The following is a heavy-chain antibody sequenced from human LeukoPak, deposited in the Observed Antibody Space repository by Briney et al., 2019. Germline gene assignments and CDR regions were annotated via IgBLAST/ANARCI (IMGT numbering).Heavy chain of an antibody. Sequence: SETLSLTCAVYGGSFSGYYWSWIRQPPGKGLEWIGEINHSGSTNYNPSLKSRVTISVDTSKNQFSLKLSSVTAVDTAVYYCAGARNFQWLTFYYYYYGMDVWGQGTTVTVSS. V-gene: IGHV4-34*01. CDR3: AGARNFQWLTFYYYYYGMDV. CDR1: GGSFSGYY. J-gene: IGHJ6*02. D-gene: IGHD6-19*01. CDR2: INHSGST.